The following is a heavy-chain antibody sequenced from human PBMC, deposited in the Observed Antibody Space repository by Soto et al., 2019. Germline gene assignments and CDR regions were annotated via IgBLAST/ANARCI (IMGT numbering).Heavy chain of an antibody. CDR2: INHSGST. D-gene: IGHD6-6*01. Sequence: SETLSLTCAVYGGSFSGYYWSWIRQPPGKGLEWIGEINHSGSTNYNPSLKSRVTISVDTSKNQFSLKLSSVTAADTAVYYCARKSPLSGQLVSRFRWFHPWGQGTLVTVSS. CDR3: ARKSPLSGQLVSRFRWFHP. CDR1: GGSFSGYY. V-gene: IGHV4-34*01. J-gene: IGHJ5*02.